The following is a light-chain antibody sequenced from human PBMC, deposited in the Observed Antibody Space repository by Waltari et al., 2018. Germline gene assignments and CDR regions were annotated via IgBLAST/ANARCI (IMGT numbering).Light chain of an antibody. CDR2: GAS. J-gene: IGKJ1*01. CDR3: QQYNGYFTWT. Sequence: DVQMTQSPSTLSASVGDRVTITCRASQNIRDWLAWYQQRPGTAPRLLIYGASTLQTGVPARFSGSGSGTEFTLTINSLQPDDFATYYCQQYNGYFTWTFGQGTKVEIK. CDR1: QNIRDW. V-gene: IGKV1-5*01.